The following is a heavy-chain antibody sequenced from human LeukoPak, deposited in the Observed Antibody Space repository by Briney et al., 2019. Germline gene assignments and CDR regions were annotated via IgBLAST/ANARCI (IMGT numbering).Heavy chain of an antibody. J-gene: IGHJ6*02. Sequence: SETLSLTCTVSGSSISSGGYYWSWIRQHPGKGLEWIGYIYYSGSTYYNPSLKSRVTISVDTSKNQFSLKLSSVTAADTAVYYCARVSIDPSRYCSGGSCYSDRYYSMDVWGQGTTVTVSS. CDR2: IYYSGST. CDR3: ARVSIDPSRYCSGGSCYSDRYYSMDV. V-gene: IGHV4-30-4*08. CDR1: GSSISSGGYY. D-gene: IGHD2-15*01.